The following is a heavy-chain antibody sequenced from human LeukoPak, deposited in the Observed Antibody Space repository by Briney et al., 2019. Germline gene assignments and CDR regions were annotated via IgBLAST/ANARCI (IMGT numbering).Heavy chain of an antibody. D-gene: IGHD4-23*01. CDR3: ARSVIYGGNSGHFDY. Sequence: SETLSLTCTVSGGSISIYYWSCIRQPPGRGLEWIGYIYYSGSTNYNPSLKSRVTMSVDTSKNQFSLKLSSVTAADTAVYYCARSVIYGGNSGHFDYWGQGTLVTVSS. CDR2: IYYSGST. CDR1: GGSISIYY. V-gene: IGHV4-59*08. J-gene: IGHJ4*02.